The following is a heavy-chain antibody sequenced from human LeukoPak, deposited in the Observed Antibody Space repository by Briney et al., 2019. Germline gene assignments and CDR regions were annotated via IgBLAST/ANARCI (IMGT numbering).Heavy chain of an antibody. D-gene: IGHD6-13*01. CDR2: INPNSGGT. J-gene: IGHJ4*02. Sequence: GASVKVSCKASGYTFTGYYMHWVRQPPAQGLEWMGWINPNSGGTNYAQKFQGRVTMTRDTSISTAYMELSRLRSDDTAVYYCASLIAAAGTPAGYWGQGTLVTVSS. V-gene: IGHV1-2*02. CDR1: GYTFTGYY. CDR3: ASLIAAAGTPAGY.